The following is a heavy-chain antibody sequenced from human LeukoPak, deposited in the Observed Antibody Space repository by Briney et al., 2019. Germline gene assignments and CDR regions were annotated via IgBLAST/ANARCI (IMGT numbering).Heavy chain of an antibody. CDR3: AKDVVVTAIRLDY. J-gene: IGHJ4*02. CDR2: ISYDGSNK. CDR1: GLTFSSYG. V-gene: IGHV3-30*18. D-gene: IGHD2-21*02. Sequence: PGRSLRLSCAASGLTFSSYGMHWVRQAPGKGLDWVAVISYDGSNKYYADSVKGRFTISRDNSKNTLYLQMNSLRAEDTAVYYCAKDVVVTAIRLDYWGQGTLVTVSS.